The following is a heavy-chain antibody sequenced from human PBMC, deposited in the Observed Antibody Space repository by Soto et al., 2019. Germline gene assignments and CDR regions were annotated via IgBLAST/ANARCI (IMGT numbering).Heavy chain of an antibody. J-gene: IGHJ6*02. CDR2: IYSGGST. Sequence: LRLSCAASGFTVSSNYISWVRQAPGKGLEWVSVIYSGGSTYYADSVKGRFTISRHNSKNTLYLQMNSLRAEDTAVYYCARDHYDILTGYFYYYGMDVWGQGTTVTVSS. CDR1: GFTVSSNY. D-gene: IGHD3-9*01. V-gene: IGHV3-53*04. CDR3: ARDHYDILTGYFYYYGMDV.